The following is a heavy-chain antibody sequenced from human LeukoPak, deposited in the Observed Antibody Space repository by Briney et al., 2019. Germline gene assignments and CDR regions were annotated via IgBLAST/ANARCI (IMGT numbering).Heavy chain of an antibody. D-gene: IGHD2-2*02. CDR3: AALSRGAYCSNTSCYTNYYYMDV. Sequence: GASVKVSCKASGFTFTSSAVQWVRQARGQRLEWIGWIVVGSGNTNYAQKFQERVTITRDMSTSTAYMELSSLRSEDTAVYYCAALSRGAYCSNTSCYTNYYYMDVWGKGTTVTVSS. J-gene: IGHJ6*03. CDR1: GFTFTSSA. CDR2: IVVGSGNT. V-gene: IGHV1-58*01.